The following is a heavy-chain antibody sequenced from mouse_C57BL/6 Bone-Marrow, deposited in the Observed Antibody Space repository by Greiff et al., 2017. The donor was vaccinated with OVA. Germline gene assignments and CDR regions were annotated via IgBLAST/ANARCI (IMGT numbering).Heavy chain of an antibody. CDR2: ICPGGGT. V-gene: IGHV2-9-1*01. CDR3: ARTLITTVEGFGY. D-gene: IGHD1-1*01. J-gene: IGHJ3*02. Sequence: VKLMESGPGLVAPSQSLSITCTVSGFSLTSYAISWVRQPPGKGLEWLGVICPGGGTNYNSALNSSLGISKDNSKSQVFLKMNSLQTDDTARDYCARTLITTVEGFGYWGQGTLVTVSA. CDR1: GFSLTSYA.